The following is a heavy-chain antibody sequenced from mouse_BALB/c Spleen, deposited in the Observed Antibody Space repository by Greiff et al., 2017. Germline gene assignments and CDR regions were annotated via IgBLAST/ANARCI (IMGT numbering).Heavy chain of an antibody. CDR2: INPNNGGT. Sequence: EVQLQESGPELVKPGASVKIPCKASGYTFTDYNMDWVKQSHGKSLEWIGDINPNNGGTIYNQKFKGKATLTVDKSSSTAYMELRSLTSEDTAVYYCARSMIRGYAMDYWGQGTSVTVSS. CDR1: GYTFTDYN. V-gene: IGHV1-18*01. CDR3: ARSMIRGYAMDY. J-gene: IGHJ4*01. D-gene: IGHD2-4*01.